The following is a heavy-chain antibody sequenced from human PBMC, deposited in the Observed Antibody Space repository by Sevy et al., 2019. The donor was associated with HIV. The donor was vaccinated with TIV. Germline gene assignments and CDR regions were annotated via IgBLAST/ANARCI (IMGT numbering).Heavy chain of an antibody. CDR1: GFTFSRYW. CDR3: VRRGGIVVVAFDY. CDR2: IKEDGSEK. J-gene: IGHJ4*02. V-gene: IGHV3-7*01. Sequence: GGSLRLSCAASGFTFSRYWMSWVRQAPGKGLEWVANIKEDGSEKYYVDSVKGRFTISRDNAKNSLYLQMNSLRAEDTAVYYCVRRGGIVVVAFDYWGQGTLVTVPS. D-gene: IGHD3-22*01.